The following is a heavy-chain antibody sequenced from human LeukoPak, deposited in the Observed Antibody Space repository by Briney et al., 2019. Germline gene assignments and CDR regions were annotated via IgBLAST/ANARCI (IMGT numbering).Heavy chain of an antibody. J-gene: IGHJ4*02. Sequence: SETLSLTCTVSGGSISSGGYYWSWIRQHPGKGLEWIGYIYHSGSTYYNPSLKSRVTISVDTSKNQFSLKLSSVTAADTAVYYCASNGNYYDSSGYLRYFDYWGQGTLVTVSS. V-gene: IGHV4-31*03. CDR1: GGSISSGGYY. CDR3: ASNGNYYDSSGYLRYFDY. CDR2: IYHSGST. D-gene: IGHD3-22*01.